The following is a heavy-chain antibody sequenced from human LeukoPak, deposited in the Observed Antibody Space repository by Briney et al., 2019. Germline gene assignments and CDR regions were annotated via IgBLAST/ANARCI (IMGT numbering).Heavy chain of an antibody. CDR2: IYSGGST. Sequence: GGSLRPSCAPSGLTVSSNYMSWVNQAPGNRLEWVSYIYSGGSTYYADSVKGRFTVSRDNSKNTLYLQMNSLRAEDTAVYYCARDPDSSSWSPHFDYWGQGTLVTVSS. J-gene: IGHJ4*02. V-gene: IGHV3-66*01. D-gene: IGHD6-13*01. CDR1: GLTVSSNY. CDR3: ARDPDSSSWSPHFDY.